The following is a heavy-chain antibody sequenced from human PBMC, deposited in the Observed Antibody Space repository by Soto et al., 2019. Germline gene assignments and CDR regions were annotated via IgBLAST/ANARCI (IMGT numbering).Heavy chain of an antibody. CDR1: GDSISSSNYY. V-gene: IGHV4-39*07. CDR2: IRHRGST. D-gene: IGHD4-17*01. J-gene: IGHJ4*02. CDR3: ARVDYGDYLNSFDY. Sequence: SETLSLTCTVSGDSISSSNYYWGWIRQPPGKGLEWIGEIRHRGSTNYNPSLKSRVTISVDTSKNQFSLKLSSVTAADTAVYYCARVDYGDYLNSFDYWGQGTLVTVSS.